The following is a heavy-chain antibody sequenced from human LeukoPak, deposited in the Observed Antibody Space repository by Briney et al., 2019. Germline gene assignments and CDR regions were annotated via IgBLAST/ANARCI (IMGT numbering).Heavy chain of an antibody. Sequence: AFLRNSRGTLGFSFIRFGIRSGRPGPAEGRELVSGISGNGGKTHYADSVKGRFTISRDNSKNTLYLQMNSLRADDTAVYYCAKERSSGWPFDYWGQGTLVTVSS. J-gene: IGHJ4*02. CDR3: AKERSSGWPFDY. CDR1: GFSFIRFG. D-gene: IGHD6-19*01. CDR2: ISGNGGKT. V-gene: IGHV3-23*01.